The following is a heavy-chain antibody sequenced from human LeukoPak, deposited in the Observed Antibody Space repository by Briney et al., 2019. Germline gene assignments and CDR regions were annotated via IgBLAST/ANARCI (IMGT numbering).Heavy chain of an antibody. V-gene: IGHV3-33*01. CDR2: IWYDGSNK. D-gene: IGHD3-22*01. Sequence: GRSLRLSCAASGYIFSSYGMHWVRQAPGKGLEWVAAIWYDGSNKYYVDSVKGRFTISRDNSKSTLYLQMNSLRAEDTAAFYCARDISRGFTTVDYWGQGTLVTVSS. CDR1: GYIFSSYG. CDR3: ARDISRGFTTVDY. J-gene: IGHJ4*02.